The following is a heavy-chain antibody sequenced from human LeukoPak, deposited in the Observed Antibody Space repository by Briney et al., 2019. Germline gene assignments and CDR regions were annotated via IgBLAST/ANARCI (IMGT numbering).Heavy chain of an antibody. Sequence: GASVKVSCKASGGTFRSYAISWVRPAPGQGLEWMGGIIPIFGTANYAQKFQGRVTITADESTSTAYMELSSLRSEDTAVYYCARDPPRYGSGWYTDQHWGQGTLVTVSS. CDR2: IIPIFGTA. V-gene: IGHV1-69*13. D-gene: IGHD6-19*01. CDR3: ARDPPRYGSGWYTDQH. J-gene: IGHJ1*01. CDR1: GGTFRSYA.